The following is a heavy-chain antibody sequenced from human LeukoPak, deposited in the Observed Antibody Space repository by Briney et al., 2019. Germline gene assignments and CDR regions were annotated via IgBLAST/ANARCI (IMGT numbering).Heavy chain of an antibody. V-gene: IGHV3-30*02. D-gene: IGHD6-6*01. CDR3: AKDRRSSSVGFDY. Sequence: PGGSLRLSCAASGFTFSSYGMHWVRQAPGKGLEWVAFIRYDGSNKYYADSVKGRFTISRDNSKNTLYLQMNSLRAEDTAVYYCAKDRRSSSVGFDYWGQGTLVTVSS. CDR2: IRYDGSNK. CDR1: GFTFSSYG. J-gene: IGHJ4*02.